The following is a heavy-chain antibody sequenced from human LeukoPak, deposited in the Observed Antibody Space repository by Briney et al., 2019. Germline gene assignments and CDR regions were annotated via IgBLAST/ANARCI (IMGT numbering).Heavy chain of an antibody. Sequence: GGSLRLSCAASGFTFSSYEMNWVRQAPGKGLEWVSYISSSGSTIYYADSVKGRFTISRDNAKNSLYLQVNSLRAEDTAVYYCARDRLKRRIAFDIWGQGTMVTVSS. CDR1: GFTFSSYE. CDR2: ISSSGSTI. J-gene: IGHJ3*02. CDR3: ARDRLKRRIAFDI. D-gene: IGHD3-22*01. V-gene: IGHV3-48*03.